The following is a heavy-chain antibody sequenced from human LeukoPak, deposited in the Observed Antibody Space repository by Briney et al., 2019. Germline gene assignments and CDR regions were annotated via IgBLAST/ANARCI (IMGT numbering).Heavy chain of an antibody. J-gene: IGHJ4*02. CDR1: GGSISSYY. CDR2: ISYSGST. D-gene: IGHD2-2*01. CDR3: ARETTSTAAFDY. Sequence: PSETLSLTCTVSGGSISSYYWSWIRQPPGKGLEWIGYISYSGSTNYNPSLKSRVTISVDTSKNQFSLKLTSVTAADTAVYYCARETTSTAAFDYWGQGTLVTVSS. V-gene: IGHV4-59*01.